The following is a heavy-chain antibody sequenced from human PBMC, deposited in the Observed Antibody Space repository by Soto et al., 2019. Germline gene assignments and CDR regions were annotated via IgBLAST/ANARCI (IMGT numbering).Heavy chain of an antibody. CDR2: IFHSGST. D-gene: IGHD1-26*01. Sequence: SETLSLTCAVSGGSMRSNNRWSWVRQPPGKGLEWIGEIFHSGSTNYNPSLKTRVTISVDKSKNQFSLKLSSVTAADTAVYYCARVYSGGYSDYWGQGTLVT. CDR3: ARVYSGGYSDY. J-gene: IGHJ4*02. V-gene: IGHV4-4*02. CDR1: GGSMRSNNR.